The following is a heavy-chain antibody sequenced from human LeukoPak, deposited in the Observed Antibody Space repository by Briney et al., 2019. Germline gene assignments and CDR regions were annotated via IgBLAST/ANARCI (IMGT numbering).Heavy chain of an antibody. J-gene: IGHJ4*02. Sequence: GGSLRLSCAASGFTFSSYAMSWVRQAPRKGLEWVSAISGSGGSTYYADSVKGRFTISRDNSKNTLYLQMNSLRAEDTAVYYCAKDPPLYGILPYNFDYWGQGTLVTVSS. V-gene: IGHV3-23*01. CDR1: GFTFSSYA. CDR3: AKDPPLYGILPYNFDY. D-gene: IGHD4-17*01. CDR2: ISGSGGST.